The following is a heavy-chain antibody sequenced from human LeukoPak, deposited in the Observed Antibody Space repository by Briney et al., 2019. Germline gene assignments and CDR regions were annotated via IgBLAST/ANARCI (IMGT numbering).Heavy chain of an antibody. D-gene: IGHD1-26*01. CDR1: GYTFTSYG. V-gene: IGHV1-18*01. CDR3: ATDGVVGATSTNFDY. Sequence: ASVKVSCKASGYTFTSYGISWVRQAPGQGLEWMGWISAYNGNTNYAQKLQGRVTMTTDTSTSTAYMELRSLRSDDTAVYYCATDGVVGATSTNFDYWGQGTLVTVSS. J-gene: IGHJ4*02. CDR2: ISAYNGNT.